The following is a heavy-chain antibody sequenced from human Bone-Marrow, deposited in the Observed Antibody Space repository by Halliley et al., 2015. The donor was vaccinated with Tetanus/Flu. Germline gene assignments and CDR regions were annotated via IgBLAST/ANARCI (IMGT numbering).Heavy chain of an antibody. V-gene: IGHV4-34*01. CDR1: GGSFSGYY. J-gene: IGHJ4*02. CDR2: INHRGST. CDR3: ARGLAYCGGDCSGSFDY. Sequence: TLSLTCAVYGGSFSGYYWSWIRQPPGKGLEWIGEINHRGSTNYNPSLKSRVTISVDTSKNQFSLKLSSVTAADTAVYYCARGLAYCGGDCSGSFDYGGQGTLVTVSS. D-gene: IGHD2-21*02.